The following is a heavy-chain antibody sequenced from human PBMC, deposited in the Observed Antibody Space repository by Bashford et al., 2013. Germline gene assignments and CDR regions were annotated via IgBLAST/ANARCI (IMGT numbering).Heavy chain of an antibody. J-gene: IGHJ6*02. V-gene: IGHV1-2*02. CDR2: INPNSGGT. CDR1: DHS. D-gene: IGHD3-3*01. CDR3: ARVRNDFWSGYYYYGMDV. Sequence: DHSTSWVRQAPGQGLEWMGWINPNSGGTTYAQKFQGRVTMTRDTSISTAYMELSRLRSDDTAVYYCARVRNDFWSGYYYYGMDVWGQGTTVTVSS.